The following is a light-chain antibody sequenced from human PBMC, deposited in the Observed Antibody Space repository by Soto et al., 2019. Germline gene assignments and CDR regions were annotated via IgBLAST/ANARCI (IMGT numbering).Light chain of an antibody. CDR3: MQGTHWACT. J-gene: IGKJ1*01. CDR2: LVS. Sequence: DVVMTQSPLSLPVTVGQPASISCRSSQSLVHSNGNTFLSWFQQRPGQSPRRLIYLVSNRDSGVPDRFSGGGSGTDFTLKISRVEAEDVGVYYCMQGTHWACTFGQGTQVEIK. CDR1: QSLVHSNGNTF. V-gene: IGKV2-30*02.